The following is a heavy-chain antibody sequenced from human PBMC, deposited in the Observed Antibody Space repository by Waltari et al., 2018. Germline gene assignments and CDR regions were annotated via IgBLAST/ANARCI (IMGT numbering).Heavy chain of an antibody. CDR1: GGSITNSNW. CDR2: ISHSGST. Sequence: QVQLQESGPGLVKPSGTLSLTCAVSGGSITNSNWWSWVRQPPGKGLDWIGEISHSGSTNYNPSLRSRITMSIDKSRNQSSLMLSSVTAADTAVYYCTRERGGYNPFGYWGQGTLVIVSS. V-gene: IGHV4-4*02. CDR3: TRERGGYNPFGY. D-gene: IGHD5-12*01. J-gene: IGHJ4*02.